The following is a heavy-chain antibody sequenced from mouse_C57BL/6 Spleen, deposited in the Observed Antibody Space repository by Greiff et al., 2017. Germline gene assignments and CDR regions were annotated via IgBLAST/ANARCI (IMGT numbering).Heavy chain of an antibody. CDR2: IYPSDSET. J-gene: IGHJ3*01. D-gene: IGHD1-2*01. V-gene: IGHV1-61*01. Sequence: QVQLKQPGAELVRPGSSVKLSCKASGYTFTSYWMDWVKQRPGQGLEWIGNIYPSDSETHYNQKFKDKATLTVDKSSSTAYMQLSSLTSEDSAVYYCARSLLRSPFAYWGQGTLVTVSA. CDR3: ARSLLRSPFAY. CDR1: GYTFTSYW.